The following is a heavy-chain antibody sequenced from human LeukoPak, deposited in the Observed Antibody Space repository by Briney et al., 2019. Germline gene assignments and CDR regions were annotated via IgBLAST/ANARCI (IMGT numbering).Heavy chain of an antibody. D-gene: IGHD1-26*01. CDR1: GGTFSSYA. CDR2: IIPIFGTA. Sequence: SVKVSCKASGGTFSSYAISWVRQAPGQGLEWMGGIIPIFGTANYAQKFQGRVTITADESTSTAYMELSSLRSEDTAVYYCARGGYLDSGSYLPFDYWGQGTLVTVSS. V-gene: IGHV1-69*13. CDR3: ARGGYLDSGSYLPFDY. J-gene: IGHJ4*02.